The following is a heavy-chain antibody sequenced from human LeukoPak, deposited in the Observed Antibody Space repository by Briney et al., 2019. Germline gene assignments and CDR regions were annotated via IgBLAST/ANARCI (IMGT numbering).Heavy chain of an antibody. D-gene: IGHD6-6*01. Sequence: GGSLRLSCAASGFTFSSYSMNWVRQAPGKALEWVSSISSSSSYIYYADSVKGRFTISRDNAKNSLYLQMNSLRAEDTAVYYCASEGIAARPCWGQGTLVTVSS. V-gene: IGHV3-21*01. J-gene: IGHJ4*02. CDR3: ASEGIAARPC. CDR2: ISSSSSYI. CDR1: GFTFSSYS.